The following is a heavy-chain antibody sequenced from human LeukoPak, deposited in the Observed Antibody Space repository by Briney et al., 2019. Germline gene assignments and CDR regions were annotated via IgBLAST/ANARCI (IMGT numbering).Heavy chain of an antibody. CDR2: ISWNSGSM. CDR3: AKGIAARRYYYYMDV. J-gene: IGHJ6*03. CDR1: GFTFDDYA. Sequence: GGSLRLSCAASGFTFDDYAMHWVRQAPGKGLEWVSGISWNSGSMGYADSVKGRFTISRDNAKNSLYLQMNSLRAEDMALYYCAKGIAARRYYYYMDVWGKGTTVTVSS. V-gene: IGHV3-9*03. D-gene: IGHD6-6*01.